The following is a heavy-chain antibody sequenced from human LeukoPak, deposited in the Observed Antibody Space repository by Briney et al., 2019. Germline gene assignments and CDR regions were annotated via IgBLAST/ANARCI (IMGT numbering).Heavy chain of an antibody. J-gene: IGHJ4*02. CDR1: GFTFSSYA. Sequence: GGSLRLSCAASGFTFSSYAMGWVRQAPGKGLEWVSAISGSGVTTYYADSVKGRFTISRDNSKNTLYLQMSSLRAEDTAVYYCAGDYGGYEGYFDLWGQGTLVTVSS. CDR2: ISGSGVTT. CDR3: AGDYGGYEGYFDL. V-gene: IGHV3-23*01. D-gene: IGHD4-17*01.